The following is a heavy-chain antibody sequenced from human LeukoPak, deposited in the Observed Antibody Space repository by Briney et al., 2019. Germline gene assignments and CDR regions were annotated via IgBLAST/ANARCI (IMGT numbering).Heavy chain of an antibody. CDR2: IYYSGST. Sequence: SETLSLTCTVSGGSISSSSYYWGWIRRPPGKGLEWIGSIYYSGSTYYNPSLKSRVTISADTSKNQFSLKLSSVTAADTAVYYCARLDYGTLYPWGQGTLVTVSS. D-gene: IGHD3-16*01. V-gene: IGHV4-39*01. CDR3: ARLDYGTLYP. CDR1: GGSISSSSYY. J-gene: IGHJ5*02.